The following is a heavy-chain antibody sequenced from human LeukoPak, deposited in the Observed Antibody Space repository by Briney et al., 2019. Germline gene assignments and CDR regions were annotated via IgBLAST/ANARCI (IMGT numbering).Heavy chain of an antibody. J-gene: IGHJ4*02. Sequence: ASVKVSCKASGYTFTSYGISWVRQAPGQGLEWMGWISAYNGNTNYAQKFQGRVTMTRNTSISTAYMELSSLRSEDTAVYYCAQVATIDNYWGQGTLVTVSS. CDR2: ISAYNGNT. CDR1: GYTFTSYG. V-gene: IGHV1-18*01. CDR3: AQVATIDNY. D-gene: IGHD5-24*01.